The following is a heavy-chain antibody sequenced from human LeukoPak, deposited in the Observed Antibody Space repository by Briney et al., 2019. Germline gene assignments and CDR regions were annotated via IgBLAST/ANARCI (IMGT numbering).Heavy chain of an antibody. CDR1: GGSFSGYY. Sequence: SETLSLTCAVYGGSFSGYYWSWIRQPPGKGLGWIGEIYHSGSTNYNPSFKSRVTISLDTSKNQFSLKLSSVTAADTAVYYCARGKSDFWSGYPLFDYWGQGTLVTVSS. D-gene: IGHD3-3*01. V-gene: IGHV4-34*01. CDR2: IYHSGST. CDR3: ARGKSDFWSGYPLFDY. J-gene: IGHJ4*02.